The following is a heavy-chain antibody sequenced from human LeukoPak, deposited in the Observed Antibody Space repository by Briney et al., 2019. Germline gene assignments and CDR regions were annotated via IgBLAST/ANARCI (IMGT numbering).Heavy chain of an antibody. V-gene: IGHV3-30*18. J-gene: IGHJ5*02. CDR2: ISYDGSNK. Sequence: GRSLRLSCAASGFTFSSYGMHWVRQAPGKGLEWVAVISYDGSNKYYADSVKGRLTISRDNSKHTLYLQMNSLRAEDTAVYYCAKGSYMGENWFDPWGQGTLVTVSS. CDR1: GFTFSSYG. CDR3: AKGSYMGENWFDP. D-gene: IGHD3-16*01.